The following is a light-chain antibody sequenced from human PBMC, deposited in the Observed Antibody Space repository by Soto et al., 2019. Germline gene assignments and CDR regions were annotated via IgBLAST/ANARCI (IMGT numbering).Light chain of an antibody. V-gene: IGKV1-39*01. J-gene: IGKJ1*01. Sequence: DIQMTHSPSSLSASVGDRVTITCQSSQDISNYLNWYQHKPGTAPKLLIYAASSLQSGVPSRFSGSGSGTDFTLTISSLQPEDFATYYCQQSYSIPPTFGQGTKVDIK. CDR3: QQSYSIPPT. CDR2: AAS. CDR1: QDISNY.